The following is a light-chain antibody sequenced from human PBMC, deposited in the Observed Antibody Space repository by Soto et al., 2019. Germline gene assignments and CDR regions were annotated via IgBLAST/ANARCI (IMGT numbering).Light chain of an antibody. J-gene: IGKJ1*01. CDR3: QQYGSSPST. Sequence: EIVLTQSPGTLSLSRGERATLSCMAILSVSSSSSAWYQQRPGQAPRLLIYDASSRATGIPDRFSGSGSGTEFTLTIRRLEPDDFTVYYFQQYGSSPSTFGQGTKVEIK. CDR2: DAS. CDR1: LSVSSSS. V-gene: IGKV3-20*01.